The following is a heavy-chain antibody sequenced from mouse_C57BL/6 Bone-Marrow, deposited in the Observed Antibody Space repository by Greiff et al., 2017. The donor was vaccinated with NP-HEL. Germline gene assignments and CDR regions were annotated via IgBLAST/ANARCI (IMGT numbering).Heavy chain of an antibody. V-gene: IGHV14-3*01. CDR2: IDPANGNT. CDR3: ASRRFYDYDAMDY. J-gene: IGHJ4*01. Sequence: VQLQQSVAELVRPGASVKLSCTASGFNIKNTYMHWVKQRPEQGLEWIGRIDPANGNTKYAPKFQGKATITADTYSNTAYLQLSSLTSEDTAIYYCASRRFYDYDAMDYWGQGTSVTVSS. CDR1: GFNIKNTY. D-gene: IGHD2-3*01.